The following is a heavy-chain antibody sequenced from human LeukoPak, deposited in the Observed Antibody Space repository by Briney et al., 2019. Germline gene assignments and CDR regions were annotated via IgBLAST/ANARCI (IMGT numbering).Heavy chain of an antibody. J-gene: IGHJ4*02. V-gene: IGHV3-23*01. D-gene: IGHD2-2*01. Sequence: GGSLRLSCAASGFTFSSYAMSWVRQAPGKGLEWVSAISGSGGSTYYADSVKGRFTISRDNSKNTLYLQMNSLRAEDTAVYYCARVPKAPYCSSTSCYFDYWGQGTLVTVSS. CDR2: ISGSGGST. CDR1: GFTFSSYA. CDR3: ARVPKAPYCSSTSCYFDY.